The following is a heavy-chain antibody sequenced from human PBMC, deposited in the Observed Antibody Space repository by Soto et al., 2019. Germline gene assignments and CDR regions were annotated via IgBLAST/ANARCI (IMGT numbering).Heavy chain of an antibody. CDR1: GGSISTYY. D-gene: IGHD6-13*01. J-gene: IGHJ4*02. V-gene: IGHV4-59*01. CDR3: ARYAGSSWFDY. CDR2: INYNGRT. Sequence: SETLSLTCTGSGGSISTYYWSWIRQPPGKGLEWIGYINYNGRTNYNPSLKSRVTMSLDTSKNQFSLKLRSVTAADTAVFYCARYAGSSWFDYWGQGTLVTVSS.